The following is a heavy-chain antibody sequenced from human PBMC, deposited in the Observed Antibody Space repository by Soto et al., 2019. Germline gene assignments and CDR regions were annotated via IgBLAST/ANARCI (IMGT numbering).Heavy chain of an antibody. J-gene: IGHJ4*02. Sequence: GGSLRLSCAASGFTFSTYAMSWVRQAPGKGLEWVSAISSGGDTYYTDSVKGRFTISRDNSKNTLYLQMNSLRAEDTAVYYCAKNQWELVYWGQGTLVTVSS. CDR1: GFTFSTYA. D-gene: IGHD1-26*01. CDR3: AKNQWELVY. V-gene: IGHV3-23*01. CDR2: ISSGGDT.